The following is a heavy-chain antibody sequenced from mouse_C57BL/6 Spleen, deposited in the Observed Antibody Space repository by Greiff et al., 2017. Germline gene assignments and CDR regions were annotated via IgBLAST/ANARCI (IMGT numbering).Heavy chain of an antibody. CDR3: ARREDDYYAMDY. V-gene: IGHV1-26*01. CDR2: INPNNGGT. CDR1: GYTFTDYY. Sequence: EVQLQQSGPELVKPGASVKISCKASGYTFTDYYMNWVKQSHGKSLEWIGDINPNNGGTSYNQKFKGKATLTVDKSSSTAYMELRSLTSEDSAVYYCARREDDYYAMDYWGQGTSVTVSS. J-gene: IGHJ4*01.